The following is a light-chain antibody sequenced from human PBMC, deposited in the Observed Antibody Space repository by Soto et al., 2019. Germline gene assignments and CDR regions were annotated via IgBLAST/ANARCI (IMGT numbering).Light chain of an antibody. CDR2: DAT. CDR3: QQSYTTVYT. J-gene: IGKJ2*01. V-gene: IGKV1-39*01. CDR1: QTIGAN. Sequence: DVQTTQSPSSLSGCLGDRAPMTCSASQTIGANLNWYRQKPGKAPTLLIYDATTLQSGVPSRFSGLGSGTDFTLAITSLLTEDSATYFCQQSYTTVYTFGLGTKVDIK.